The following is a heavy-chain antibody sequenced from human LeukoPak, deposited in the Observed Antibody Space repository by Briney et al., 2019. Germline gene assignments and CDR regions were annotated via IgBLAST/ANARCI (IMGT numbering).Heavy chain of an antibody. CDR3: ARSPNYYDSSGYYYQSMLGFDI. V-gene: IGHV4-59*08. J-gene: IGHJ3*02. CDR2: IYYSGST. CDR1: GGSISSYY. Sequence: PSETLSLTCTVSGGSISSYYWSWIRQPPGKGLEWIGYIYYSGSTNYNPSLKSRATISVDTSKNQFSLKLSSVTAADTAVYYCARSPNYYDSSGYYYQSMLGFDIWGQGTMVTVSS. D-gene: IGHD3-22*01.